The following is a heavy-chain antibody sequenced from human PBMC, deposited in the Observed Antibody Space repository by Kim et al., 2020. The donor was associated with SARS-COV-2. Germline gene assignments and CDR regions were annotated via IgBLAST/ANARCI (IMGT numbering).Heavy chain of an antibody. CDR2: IYYSGST. J-gene: IGHJ6*02. D-gene: IGHD3-9*01. V-gene: IGHV4-59*01. CDR3: AREVRYDILTGYYKGGMDV. Sequence: SETLSLTCTVSGGSISSYYWSWIRQPPGKGLEWIGYIYYSGSTNYNPSLKSRVTISVDTSKNQFSLKLSSVTAADTAVYYCAREVRYDILTGYYKGGMDVWGQGTTVTVSS. CDR1: GGSISSYY.